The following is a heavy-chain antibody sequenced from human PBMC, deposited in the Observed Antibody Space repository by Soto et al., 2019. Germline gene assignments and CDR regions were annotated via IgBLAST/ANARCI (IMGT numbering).Heavy chain of an antibody. D-gene: IGHD3-22*01. V-gene: IGHV1-3*01. Sequence: EASVKVSCKASGYTFTSYAMHWVRQAPGQRLEWMGWINAGNGNTKYSQKFQGRVTITRDTSASTAYMELSSLRSEDTAVYYCARARYYYDSSGYLIPLRDNWFDPWGQGTLVTVSS. J-gene: IGHJ5*02. CDR2: INAGNGNT. CDR1: GYTFTSYA. CDR3: ARARYYYDSSGYLIPLRDNWFDP.